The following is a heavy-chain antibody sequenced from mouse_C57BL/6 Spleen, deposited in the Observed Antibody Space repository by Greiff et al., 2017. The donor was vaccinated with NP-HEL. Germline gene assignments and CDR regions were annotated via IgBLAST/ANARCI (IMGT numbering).Heavy chain of an antibody. J-gene: IGHJ2*01. CDR1: GYTFTDHT. V-gene: IGHV1-78*01. D-gene: IGHD1-1*01. Sequence: VQLVESDAELVKPGASVKISCKVSGYTFTDHTIHWMKQRPEQGLEWIGYIYPRDGSTKYNEKFKGKATLTADKSSSTAYMQLNSLTSEDSAVYFCAREGFYYYGSRYYFDYWGQGTTLTVSS. CDR3: AREGFYYYGSRYYFDY. CDR2: IYPRDGST.